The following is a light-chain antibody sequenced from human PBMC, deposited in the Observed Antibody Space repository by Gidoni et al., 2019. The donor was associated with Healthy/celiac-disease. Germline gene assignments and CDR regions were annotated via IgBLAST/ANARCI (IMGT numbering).Light chain of an antibody. Sequence: QSVLTQPPSVSGAPGQRVTITPNIGAGYDVHWYQQLPGTAPKLLIYGHSNRPSGVPDRFSGSKSGTSASLAITGLQAEDEADYYCQSYDSSLGVVFGGGTKLTVL. CDR1: NIGAGYD. CDR2: GHS. J-gene: IGLJ2*01. V-gene: IGLV1-40*01. CDR3: QSYDSSLGVV.